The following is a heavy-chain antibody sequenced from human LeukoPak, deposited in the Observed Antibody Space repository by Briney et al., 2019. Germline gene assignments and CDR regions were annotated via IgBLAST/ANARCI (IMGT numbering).Heavy chain of an antibody. CDR3: ARDHYYDSSGYPADY. D-gene: IGHD3-22*01. Sequence: GGSLRLSCAAPGFTFSSYSMNWVRQAPGKGLEWVSSISSSSSYIYYADSVKGRFTISRDNAKNSLYLQMNSLRAEDTAVYYCARDHYYDSSGYPADYWGQGTLVTVSS. V-gene: IGHV3-21*01. CDR2: ISSSSSYI. CDR1: GFTFSSYS. J-gene: IGHJ4*02.